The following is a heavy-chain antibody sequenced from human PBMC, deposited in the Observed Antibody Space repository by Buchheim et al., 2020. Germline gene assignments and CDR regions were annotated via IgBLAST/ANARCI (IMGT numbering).Heavy chain of an antibody. V-gene: IGHV4-34*01. J-gene: IGHJ6*02. CDR2: INHSGST. CDR3: AGGLVGARYFYYYGMDV. Sequence: QVQLQQWGAGLLKPSETLSLTCAVYGGSFSGYYWSWIRQPPGKGLEWIGEINHSGSTNYNPSLKSRVTISVETSKKQFSLKLSSVTAADTAVYYCAGGLVGARYFYYYGMDVWGQGTT. CDR1: GGSFSGYY. D-gene: IGHD1-26*01.